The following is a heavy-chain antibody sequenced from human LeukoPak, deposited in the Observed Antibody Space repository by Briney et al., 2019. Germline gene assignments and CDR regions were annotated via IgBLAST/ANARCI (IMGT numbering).Heavy chain of an antibody. CDR1: GFTVNSND. Sequence: PGGSLRLSCAASGFTVNSNDMSWVRQAPGKGLEWVSAISGSGGSTCYADSVKGRFTISRDNSKNTLYLQMNSLRAEDTAVYYCARNAFDAWGQGTMVTVSS. CDR3: ARNAFDA. J-gene: IGHJ3*01. CDR2: ISGSGGST. V-gene: IGHV3-23*01.